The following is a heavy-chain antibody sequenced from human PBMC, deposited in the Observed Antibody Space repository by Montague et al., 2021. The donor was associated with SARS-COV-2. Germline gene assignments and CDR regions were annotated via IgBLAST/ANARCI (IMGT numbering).Heavy chain of an antibody. CDR1: GFIFSDYY. V-gene: IGHV3-11*01. Sequence: SLRLSCAASGFIFSDYYMTWIRQAPGKGLEWVSHISGSGSKTYYADSVKGRFTISRDTANNSVYLQMNFLGAEDTAVYYCAREGIVGATGFDYWGQGTLVTVSS. CDR3: AREGIVGATGFDY. D-gene: IGHD1-26*01. J-gene: IGHJ4*02. CDR2: ISGSGSKT.